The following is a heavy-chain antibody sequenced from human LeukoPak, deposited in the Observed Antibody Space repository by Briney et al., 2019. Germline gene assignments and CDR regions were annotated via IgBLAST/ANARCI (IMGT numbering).Heavy chain of an antibody. CDR3: AKDGGKYSSSGGDFDY. V-gene: IGHV3-9*01. J-gene: IGHJ4*02. CDR2: ISWNSGSI. D-gene: IGHD6-6*01. Sequence: PGGSLRLSCAASGFTFDDYAMHWVRQAPGKGLEWVSGISWNSGSIGYADSVKGRFTISRDNAKNSLYLQMNGLRAEDTALYYCAKDGGKYSSSGGDFDYWGQGTLVTVSS. CDR1: GFTFDDYA.